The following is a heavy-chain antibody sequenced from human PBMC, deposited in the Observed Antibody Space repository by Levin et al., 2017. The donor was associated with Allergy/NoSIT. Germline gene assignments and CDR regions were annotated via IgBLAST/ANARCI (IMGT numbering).Heavy chain of an antibody. D-gene: IGHD3-16*02. J-gene: IGHJ4*02. Sequence: GESLKISCKASGYTFTGYYMHWVRQAPGQGLEWMGWINPNSGGTNYAQKFQGRVTMTRDTSISTAYMELSRLRSDDTAVYYCARSSVRGMYYFDYWGQGTLVTVSS. CDR2: INPNSGGT. CDR1: GYTFTGYY. CDR3: ARSSVRGMYYFDY. V-gene: IGHV1-2*02.